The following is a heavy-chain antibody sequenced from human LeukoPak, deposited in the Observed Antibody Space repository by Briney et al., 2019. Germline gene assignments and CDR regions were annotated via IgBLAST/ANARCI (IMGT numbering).Heavy chain of an antibody. Sequence: SETLSLTCTVSGGSISSYYWSWIRQPAGKGLEWIGRIYTSGSTNYNPSLKSRVTMSVDTSKNQFSLKLSSVTAADTAVYYCARGLVCSGGSCTTYYYYGMDVWGQGTTVTVSS. CDR3: ARGLVCSGGSCTTYYYYGMDV. CDR2: IYTSGST. CDR1: GGSISSYY. D-gene: IGHD2-15*01. V-gene: IGHV4-4*07. J-gene: IGHJ6*02.